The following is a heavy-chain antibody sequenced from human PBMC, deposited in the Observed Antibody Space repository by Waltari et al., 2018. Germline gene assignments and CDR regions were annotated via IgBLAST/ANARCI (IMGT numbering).Heavy chain of an antibody. CDR2: VTPILGIA. Sequence: QVQLVQSGAEVKKPGSSVKVSCKASGGTFSSYAISWVRQAPGQGLEWMGGVTPILGIANYAQKFQGRVTITADKSTSTAYMELSSLRSEDTAVYYCARVSAVRGAIRDYWGQGTLVTVSS. D-gene: IGHD3-10*01. V-gene: IGHV1-69*10. CDR1: GGTFSSYA. J-gene: IGHJ4*02. CDR3: ARVSAVRGAIRDY.